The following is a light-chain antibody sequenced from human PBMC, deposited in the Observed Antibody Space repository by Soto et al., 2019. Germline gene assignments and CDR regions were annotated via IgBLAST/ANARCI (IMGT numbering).Light chain of an antibody. CDR3: QQYDNWPLT. J-gene: IGKJ4*01. CDR2: GAS. Sequence: EIVMTQSPATRPVSPGERATLSCRASQSGSSNLAWYQQKPGQAPRFLIYGASTRATGIPARFSGSGSGTEFTLTISSLQSEDFAVYYCQQYDNWPLTFGGGNKVDIK. V-gene: IGKV3-15*01. CDR1: QSGSSN.